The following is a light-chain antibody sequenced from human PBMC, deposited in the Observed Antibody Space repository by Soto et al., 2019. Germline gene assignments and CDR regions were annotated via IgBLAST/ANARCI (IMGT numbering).Light chain of an antibody. V-gene: IGLV2-23*01. CDR1: SSDVGSYNL. CDR3: CSYGGRSNP. Sequence: QSALTQPASASGSPGQSITISCTGTSSDVGSYNLVSWYQQHPGKAPKLMIYEGSKRPSGVSNRFSGSKAGNTASLTISGLQAEDEADYYCCSYGGRSNPLGGGTNLTVL. CDR2: EGS. J-gene: IGLJ2*01.